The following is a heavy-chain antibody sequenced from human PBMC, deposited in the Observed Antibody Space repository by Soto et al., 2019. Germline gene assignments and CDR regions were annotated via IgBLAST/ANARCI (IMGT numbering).Heavy chain of an antibody. J-gene: IGHJ6*02. D-gene: IGHD7-27*01. CDR3: ARSNWGSSYYYYGMDV. V-gene: IGHV1-69*13. CDR1: GGTFSSYA. CDR2: IIPIFGTA. Sequence: SVKVSCKASGGTFSSYAISWVRQAPGQGLEWMGGIIPIFGTANYAQKFQGRVTITADESTSTAYMELSSLRSEDTAVYYCARSNWGSSYYYYGMDVWGQGTKVTVSS.